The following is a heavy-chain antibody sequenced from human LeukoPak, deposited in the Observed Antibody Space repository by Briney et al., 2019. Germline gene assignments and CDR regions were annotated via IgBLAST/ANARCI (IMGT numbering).Heavy chain of an antibody. Sequence: PSETLSLTCTVSGGSISSSSYYWGWIRQPPGKGLEWIGSIYYSGSTYYNPSLKSRVVIPVDTSKNQFSLKLSSVTAADTAVYYCARGSIVVVIDYWGQGTLVTVSS. V-gene: IGHV4-39*07. CDR3: ARGSIVVVIDY. CDR1: GGSISSSSYY. CDR2: IYYSGST. J-gene: IGHJ4*02. D-gene: IGHD3-22*01.